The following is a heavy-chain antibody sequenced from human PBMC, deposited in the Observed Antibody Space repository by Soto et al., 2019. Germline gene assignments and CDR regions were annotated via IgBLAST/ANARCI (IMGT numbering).Heavy chain of an antibody. V-gene: IGHV1-46*03. J-gene: IGHJ3*02. CDR1: ENTFSTYS. CDR3: ARDLYSTSWYVRAFDM. CDR2: INNTTTTT. Sequence: GASVKVSCKASENTFSTYSLHWVRQAPGQGLEWMGVINNTTTTTTDAQKFQGRVTMTRYTSTITVFLELSILRSGDTAVYYCARDLYSTSWYVRAFDMWGQGTMVTVSS. D-gene: IGHD6-13*01.